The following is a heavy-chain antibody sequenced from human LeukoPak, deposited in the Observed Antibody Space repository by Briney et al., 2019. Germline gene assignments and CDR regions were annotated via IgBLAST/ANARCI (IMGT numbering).Heavy chain of an antibody. D-gene: IGHD3-10*01. J-gene: IGHJ5*02. CDR3: ARDRGSGTLNNWFDP. Sequence: SGTLSLTCAVSGGSISSSSYYWGWIRQPPGKGLEWIGSIYYSGSTYYNPSLKSRVTISVDTSKNQFSLKLSSVTAADTAVYYCARDRGSGTLNNWFDPWGQGALVTVSS. V-gene: IGHV4-39*02. CDR1: GGSISSSSYY. CDR2: IYYSGST.